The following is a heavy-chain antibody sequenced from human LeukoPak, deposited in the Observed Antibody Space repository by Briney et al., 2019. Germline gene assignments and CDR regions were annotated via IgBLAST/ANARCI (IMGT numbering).Heavy chain of an antibody. V-gene: IGHV4-34*01. CDR3: ARGSLDGYNFDY. CDR1: GGSFSGYY. J-gene: IGHJ4*02. D-gene: IGHD5-24*01. CDR2: INHSGST. Sequence: SETLSLTCAVYGGSFSGYYWSWIRQPPGKGLEWIGEINHSGSTNYNPSLKSRVNISVDTSKNQSSLKLSSVAAADTAVYYCARGSLDGYNFDYWGQGTLVTVSS.